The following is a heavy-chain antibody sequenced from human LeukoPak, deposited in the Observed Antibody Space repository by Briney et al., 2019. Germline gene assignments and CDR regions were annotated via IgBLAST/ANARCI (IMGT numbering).Heavy chain of an antibody. Sequence: HPGRSLRLSCAASGFTFSSYVMHWVRQAPGKGLEWVAVTSYDESHKYYADSVKGRFTISRDNSKSTLDLQMNSLRPEDTAVYYCARGTVTPGHWYFDLWGRGTLVTVSS. CDR2: TSYDESHK. CDR3: ARGTVTPGHWYFDL. CDR1: GFTFSSYV. V-gene: IGHV3-30-3*01. J-gene: IGHJ2*01. D-gene: IGHD4-17*01.